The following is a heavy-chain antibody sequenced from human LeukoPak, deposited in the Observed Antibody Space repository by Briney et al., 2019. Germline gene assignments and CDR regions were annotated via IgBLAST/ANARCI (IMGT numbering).Heavy chain of an antibody. Sequence: LTGGSLRLSCVASGLPIGDFAMHWVRQAPGQGLEWVSLISGDGVSTLFADSVKGRYSISRDNSKNSLFLEMSSLRTEDTAMYYCARESGQFDYWGQGTLVAVSS. J-gene: IGHJ4*02. CDR1: GLPIGDFA. CDR2: ISGDGVST. CDR3: ARESGQFDY. V-gene: IGHV3-43*02.